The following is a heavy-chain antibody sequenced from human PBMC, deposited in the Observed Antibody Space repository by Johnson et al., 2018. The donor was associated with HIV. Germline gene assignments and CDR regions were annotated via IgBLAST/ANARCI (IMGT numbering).Heavy chain of an antibody. V-gene: IGHV3-20*04. CDR2: INWNGGST. Sequence: VLLLESGGGLVKPGGSLRLSCAASGFTFSSYSMNWVRQAPGRGLEWVSGINWNGGSTGYADSVKGRFTISRDNAKNSLYLQMNSLRAEDAAVYYCASWGILYDAFDIWGQGTMVTVSS. D-gene: IGHD2-8*01. J-gene: IGHJ3*02. CDR3: ASWGILYDAFDI. CDR1: GFTFSSYS.